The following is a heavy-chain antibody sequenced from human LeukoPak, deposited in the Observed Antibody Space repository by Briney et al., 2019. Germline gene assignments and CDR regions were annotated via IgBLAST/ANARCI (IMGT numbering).Heavy chain of an antibody. CDR1: GYTFTVYY. J-gene: IGHJ4*02. CDR3: ARDEGRSGDLGY. D-gene: IGHD3-10*01. CDR2: IVPDSGDT. V-gene: IGHV1-2*02. Sequence: ASVKVSCKASGYTFTVYYIHWVRQAPGQGLEWMGWIVPDSGDTHYAQKFQGRVTMTRDTSISTAFMELSRLTSDDTAVYFCARDEGRSGDLGYWGQGTLVSVSS.